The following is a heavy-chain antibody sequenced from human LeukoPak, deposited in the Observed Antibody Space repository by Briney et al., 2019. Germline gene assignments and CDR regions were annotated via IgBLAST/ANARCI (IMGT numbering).Heavy chain of an antibody. CDR3: ARIRFLEWFDP. CDR2: IYYSGST. J-gene: IGHJ5*02. CDR1: AGSISSYY. D-gene: IGHD3-3*01. V-gene: IGHV4-59*01. Sequence: SETLSLTCTDSAGSISSYYWSWIRQPPGKGLEWIGYIYYSGSTNYNPSLKSRVTISVDTSKNQFSLKLSSVTAADTAVYYCARIRFLEWFDPWGQGTLVTVSS.